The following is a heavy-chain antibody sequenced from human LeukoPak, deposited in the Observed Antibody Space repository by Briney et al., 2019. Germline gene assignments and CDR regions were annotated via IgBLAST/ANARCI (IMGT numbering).Heavy chain of an antibody. CDR2: IIPIFGTA. V-gene: IGHV1-69*05. CDR3: AREETLYSGSYYVLGY. CDR1: GGTFSSYA. J-gene: IGHJ4*02. D-gene: IGHD1-26*01. Sequence: ASAKVSCKASGGTFSSYAISWVRQAPGLGLEWMGGIIPIFGTANYAQKFQGRVTITTDESTSTAYMELSSLRSEDTAVYYCAREETLYSGSYYVLGYWGQGTLVTVSS.